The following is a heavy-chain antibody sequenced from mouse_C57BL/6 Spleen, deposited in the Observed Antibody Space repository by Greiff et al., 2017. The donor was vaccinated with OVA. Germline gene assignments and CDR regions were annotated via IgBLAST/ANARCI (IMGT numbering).Heavy chain of an antibody. CDR1: GFTFSSYG. Sequence: EVNVVESGGDLVKPGGSLKLSCAASGFTFSSYGMSWVRQTPDKRLEWVATISSGGSYTYYPDSVKGRFTISRDNAKNTLYLQMSSLKSEDTAMYYCARHPFITTVVAPNYFDVWGTGTTVTVSS. V-gene: IGHV5-6*01. D-gene: IGHD1-1*01. CDR2: ISSGGSYT. CDR3: ARHPFITTVVAPNYFDV. J-gene: IGHJ1*03.